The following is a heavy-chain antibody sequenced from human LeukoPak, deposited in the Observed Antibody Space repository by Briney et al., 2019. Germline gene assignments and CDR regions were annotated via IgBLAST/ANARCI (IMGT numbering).Heavy chain of an antibody. CDR1: GGSFSGYY. Sequence: SETLSLTCAVYGGSFSGYYWSWIRQPPGKGLEWIGEINHSGSTNYNPSLKSRVTKSVDTSKNQFSLKLSSVTAADTAVYYCARSPWSRAFHLWGRGTLVTVSS. CDR3: ARSPWSRAFHL. V-gene: IGHV4-34*01. D-gene: IGHD2-15*01. J-gene: IGHJ2*01. CDR2: INHSGST.